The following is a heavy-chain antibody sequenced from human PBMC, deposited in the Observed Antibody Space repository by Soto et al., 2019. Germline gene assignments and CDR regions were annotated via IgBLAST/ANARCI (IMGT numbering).Heavy chain of an antibody. V-gene: IGHV5-51*01. Sequence: EVQLVQSGAEVKKPGESLKISCKASGYSFTTYWIGWVRQMPGKGLEWMGIIYPGDSDARYSPSFQGQVTISADKSINTAYLQWSSLKDSDTALYYCARQREAYCSIGRCPFDYWGQGSLVTVSS. CDR1: GYSFTTYW. CDR3: ARQREAYCSIGRCPFDY. D-gene: IGHD2-2*01. CDR2: IYPGDSDA. J-gene: IGHJ4*02.